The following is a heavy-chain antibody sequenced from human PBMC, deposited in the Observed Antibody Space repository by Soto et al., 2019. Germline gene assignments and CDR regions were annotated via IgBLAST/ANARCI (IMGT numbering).Heavy chain of an antibody. Sequence: ASVKVSCKASGGTFSSYAISWVRQAPGQGLEWMGGIIPIFGTANYAQKFQGRVTITADKSTSTAYMELSSLRSEDTAVYYCARDIRYCTNGVCYTGGRFDYWGQGTRVTVSS. CDR3: ARDIRYCTNGVCYTGGRFDY. V-gene: IGHV1-69*06. CDR2: IIPIFGTA. J-gene: IGHJ4*02. CDR1: GGTFSSYA. D-gene: IGHD2-8*01.